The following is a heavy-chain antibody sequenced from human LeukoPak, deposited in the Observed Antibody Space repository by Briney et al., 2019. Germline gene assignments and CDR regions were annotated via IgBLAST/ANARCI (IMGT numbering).Heavy chain of an antibody. CDR2: ISKTDSST. CDR1: RFTFSDYY. J-gene: IGHJ4*02. Sequence: GGSLRLSCTASRFTFSDYYMSWIRQAPGKGLEWVSYISKTDSSTNYADSVRGRFTISRDDAKSSLYLQMNSLRAEDTAVYYCARVMGSYATDYWGQGTLVTVSS. D-gene: IGHD3-16*01. CDR3: ARVMGSYATDY. V-gene: IGHV3-11*04.